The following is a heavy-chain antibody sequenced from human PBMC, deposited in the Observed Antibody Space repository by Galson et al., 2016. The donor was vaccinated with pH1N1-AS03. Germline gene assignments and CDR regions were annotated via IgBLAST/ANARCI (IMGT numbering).Heavy chain of an antibody. D-gene: IGHD1-7*01. CDR1: GFTFNTYA. CDR2: FSGSGDKT. V-gene: IGHV3-23*01. J-gene: IGHJ3*02. CDR3: ARQRTGTTRGAAFDR. Sequence: SLRLSCAASGFTFNTYAMNWDRQASGKGLEWVSSFSGSGDKTYYADSVKGRFTVSRDNSNNTLYLQMNSLRAGDTAVYYCARQRTGTTRGAAFDRWGQGTVVTVAS.